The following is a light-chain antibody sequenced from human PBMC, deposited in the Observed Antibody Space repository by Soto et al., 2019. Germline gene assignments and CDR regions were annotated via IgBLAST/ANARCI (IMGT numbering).Light chain of an antibody. CDR1: QSVDSY. V-gene: IGKV3-11*01. J-gene: IGKJ1*01. CDR2: DTT. Sequence: VLTQSPATLALSPGERATLSCMASQSVDSYLAWYQQKPGQSPRLLIYDTTNRATGIPVRFSGSGSGTDFTLTISSLEPEDFAIYYCQQRSKMPLTFGHGTKVDI. CDR3: QQRSKMPLT.